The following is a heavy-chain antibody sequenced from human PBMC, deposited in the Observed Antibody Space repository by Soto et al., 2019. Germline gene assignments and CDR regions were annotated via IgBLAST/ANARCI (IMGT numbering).Heavy chain of an antibody. CDR3: ARRRGGFYFDY. CDR1: GGSISSYY. J-gene: IGHJ4*02. CDR2: IYYSGST. D-gene: IGHD3-16*01. V-gene: IGHV4-59*01. Sequence: QVQLQESGPGLVKPSETLSLTCTVSGGSISSYYWSWIRQPPGKGLEWIGYIYYSGSTNYNPSLKNRVTISVDTSKNQFSLKLSSVTAADTAVYYCARRRGGFYFDYWGQGTLVTVSS.